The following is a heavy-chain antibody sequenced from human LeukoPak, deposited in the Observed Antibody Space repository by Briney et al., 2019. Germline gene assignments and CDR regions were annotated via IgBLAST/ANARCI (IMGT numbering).Heavy chain of an antibody. CDR3: ARGALGLDVINYYYMDV. V-gene: IGHV4-61*05. Sequence: SETLSLTCTVSGGSISNSSYSWGWIRQSPGKGLEWIGYTYYSGSTNYNPSLKSRVTISVDTSKNQFSLKLSSVTAADTAVYYCARGALGLDVINYYYMDVWGKGTTVTVSS. D-gene: IGHD3-10*01. CDR1: GGSISNSSYS. J-gene: IGHJ6*03. CDR2: TYYSGST.